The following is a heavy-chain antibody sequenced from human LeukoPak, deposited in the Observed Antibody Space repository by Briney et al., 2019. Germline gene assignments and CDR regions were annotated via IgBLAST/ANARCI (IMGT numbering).Heavy chain of an antibody. CDR3: AKEPTYSSTWYGIDY. CDR2: VCGSGDST. Sequence: GGSLRLSCAASGFTFSRYAMSWVRRAPGKGPEWVSAVCGSGDSTFYADSVKGRFTISRDISKNTLYLQMNSLRAEDTAVYYCAKEPTYSSTWYGIDYWGQGTLVTVSS. D-gene: IGHD6-13*01. CDR1: GFTFSRYA. V-gene: IGHV3-23*01. J-gene: IGHJ4*02.